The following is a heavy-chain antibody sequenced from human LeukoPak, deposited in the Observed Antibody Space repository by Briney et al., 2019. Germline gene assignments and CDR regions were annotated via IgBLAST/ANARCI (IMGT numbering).Heavy chain of an antibody. D-gene: IGHD6-13*01. V-gene: IGHV1-2*02. CDR1: GYTFTGYY. CDR2: INPNSSGT. Sequence: ASVKVSCKASGYTFTGYYMHWVRQAPGQGLEWMGWINPNSSGTNYAQKFQGRVTMTRDTSISTAYMELSRLRSDDTAVYYCARDSIAAAGTGIDPWGQGTLVTVSS. CDR3: ARDSIAAAGTGIDP. J-gene: IGHJ5*02.